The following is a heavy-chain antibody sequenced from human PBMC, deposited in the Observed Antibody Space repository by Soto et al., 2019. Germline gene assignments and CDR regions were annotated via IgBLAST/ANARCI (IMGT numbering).Heavy chain of an antibody. D-gene: IGHD3-10*01. CDR2: IYHSGST. J-gene: IGHJ6*02. V-gene: IGHV4-59*01. CDR3: ARDRGIRGVMIGPDYCYGMHV. CDR1: GGYISSYY. Sequence: SETLSLTCTVSGGYISSYYWRWIRQPPGKGLEWIGYIYHSGSTNYNPSLKSRVTISVDTSKNQFSLKLGSVTAADTAVYYCARDRGIRGVMIGPDYCYGMHVWGQGTAITVSS.